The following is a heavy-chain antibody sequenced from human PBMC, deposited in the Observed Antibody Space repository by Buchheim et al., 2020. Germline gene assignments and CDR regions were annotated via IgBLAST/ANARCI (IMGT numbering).Heavy chain of an antibody. J-gene: IGHJ4*02. CDR3: ARATVTYAGVDY. Sequence: QVQLQESGPGLVKPSETLSLTCTVSGGSLSSYYWSWIRQPPGKGLEWIGYIYYSGSINYNPSLKSRVPISEDTSKNQFSLKLSSVTAADTAVYYCARATVTYAGVDYWGQGTL. V-gene: IGHV4-59*01. D-gene: IGHD4-17*01. CDR2: IYYSGSI. CDR1: GGSLSSYY.